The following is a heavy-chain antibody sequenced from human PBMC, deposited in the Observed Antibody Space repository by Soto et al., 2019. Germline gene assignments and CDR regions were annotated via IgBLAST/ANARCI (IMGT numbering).Heavy chain of an antibody. Sequence: QVQLVESGGGVVQPGRSLRLSYAASGFTFSSYGMHWVRQAPGKGLEWVAVIWYDGSNKYYADSVKGRFTISRDNSKNTLYLQMNSLRAEDTAVYYCAREGYDILTGPTYYFDYWGQGTLVTVSS. J-gene: IGHJ4*02. V-gene: IGHV3-33*01. CDR2: IWYDGSNK. CDR1: GFTFSSYG. D-gene: IGHD3-9*01. CDR3: AREGYDILTGPTYYFDY.